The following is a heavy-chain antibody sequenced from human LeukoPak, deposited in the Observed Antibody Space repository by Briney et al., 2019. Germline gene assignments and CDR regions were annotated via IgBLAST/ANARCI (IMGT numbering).Heavy chain of an antibody. V-gene: IGHV1-46*01. CDR1: GYTFTSHY. Sequence: ASVKISCKASGYTFTSHYVHWVRQAPGQGLEWMGIIHPSGGNSRNTQNFQGRVTMTRDTSTSTVYLELSSQRSTETAVYYCARDCSSTTCQGPVLDFWGQGTLVTVSS. J-gene: IGHJ4*02. CDR3: ARDCSSTTCQGPVLDF. CDR2: IHPSGGNS. D-gene: IGHD2/OR15-2a*01.